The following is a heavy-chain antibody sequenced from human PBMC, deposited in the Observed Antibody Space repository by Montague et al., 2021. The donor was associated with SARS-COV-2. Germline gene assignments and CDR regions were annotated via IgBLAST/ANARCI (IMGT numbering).Heavy chain of an antibody. CDR1: GGSIISYY. V-gene: IGHV4-59*01. CDR2: IYYSGST. J-gene: IGHJ4*03. Sequence: SETLSLTCTVSGGSIISYYWSWIRQPPGKGLEWIGYIYYSGSTNYNPSLKSRVTISVDTSKNQFSLKLSSVTAADTAVYYCARGFDYWGQGTTVTVSS. CDR3: ARGFDY.